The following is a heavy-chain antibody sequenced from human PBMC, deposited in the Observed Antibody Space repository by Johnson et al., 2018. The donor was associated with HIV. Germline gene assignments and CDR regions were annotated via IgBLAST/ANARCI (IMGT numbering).Heavy chain of an antibody. CDR2: IRSKGNTYAT. CDR1: GFTFSGSA. J-gene: IGHJ3*02. CDR3: AREGRGYNYLGAFDI. D-gene: IGHD5-24*01. Sequence: VQLVESGGGLVQPGGSLKLACSASGFTFSGSALHWVRQASGKGLEWVGLIRSKGNTYATVYSASLKGRFTISRDDSKNTAYLQMDSLRPEDTAVYYCAREGRGYNYLGAFDIWGQGTMVTVSS. V-gene: IGHV3-73*02.